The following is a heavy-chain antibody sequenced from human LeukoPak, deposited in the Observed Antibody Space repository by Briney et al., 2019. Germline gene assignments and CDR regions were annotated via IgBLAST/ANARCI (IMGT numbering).Heavy chain of an antibody. D-gene: IGHD3-10*01. V-gene: IGHV4-39*07. CDR1: SGSISTSNYY. CDR3: ARDQVTMVRGVIISRYMDV. CDR2: IFYSGST. J-gene: IGHJ6*03. Sequence: SETLSLTCTVSSGSISTSNYYWGWVRQPPGKALEWIGNIFYSGSTYYSPSLKSRVTISLDTSRNQFSLKLNSVTAADTAVYYCARDQVTMVRGVIISRYMDVWGKGTTVTVSS.